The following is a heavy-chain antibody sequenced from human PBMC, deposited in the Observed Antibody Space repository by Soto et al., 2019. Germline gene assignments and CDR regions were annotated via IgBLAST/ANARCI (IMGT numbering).Heavy chain of an antibody. CDR2: INDGNGNT. CDR3: ARSIVVVTALDY. V-gene: IGHV1-3*05. D-gene: IGHD2-21*02. Sequence: QVQLVQSGAEEKKPGASVKVSCKASGYTFTSYAMNWVRQAPGQRLEWMGWINDGNGNTKYSQQFQGRVTIHRDTAASTAYMDLSSLRSEDTAVYYCARSIVVVTALDYWGQGPLVTVSS. J-gene: IGHJ4*02. CDR1: GYTFTSYA.